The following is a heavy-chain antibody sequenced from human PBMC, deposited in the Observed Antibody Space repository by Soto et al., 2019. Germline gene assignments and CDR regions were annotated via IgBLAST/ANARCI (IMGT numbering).Heavy chain of an antibody. V-gene: IGHV3-73*01. Sequence: LRLSCAASGFTFSGSAMHWVRQASGKGLEWVGRIRSKANSYATAYAASVKGRFTISRDDSKNTAYLQMNSLKTEDTAVYYCTRPHYYDSSGYSAWGQGTLVTVSS. J-gene: IGHJ5*02. D-gene: IGHD3-22*01. CDR1: GFTFSGSA. CDR3: TRPHYYDSSGYSA. CDR2: IRSKANSYAT.